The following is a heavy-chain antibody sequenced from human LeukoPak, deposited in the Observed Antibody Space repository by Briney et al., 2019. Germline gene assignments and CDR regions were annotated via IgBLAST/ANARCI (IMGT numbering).Heavy chain of an antibody. CDR3: ARAGNYYFEY. V-gene: IGHV3-74*01. J-gene: IGHJ4*02. CDR2: INSDRSTI. Sequence: GGSLRLSCAASGFTFSTSWMHWVRQAPGKGLVWVSRINSDRSTIDYADSVKGRFTISRDNAKNTLYLQMNGLRDEDTAVYYCARAGNYYFEYWGQGTLVTVSS. CDR1: GFTFSTSW.